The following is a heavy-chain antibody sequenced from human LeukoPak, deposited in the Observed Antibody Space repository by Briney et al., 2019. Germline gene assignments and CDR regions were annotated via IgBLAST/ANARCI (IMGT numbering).Heavy chain of an antibody. D-gene: IGHD3-10*01. CDR2: INHSGST. CDR1: GGSFSGYY. Sequence: SETLSLTCAVYGGSFSGYYWSWIRQPPGKGLEWIGEINHSGSTNYNPSLMSRVTISVDTSKNQFSLKPSSVTAADTAVYYCARGATDTYGSGSYYLDYWGQGTLVTVSS. V-gene: IGHV4-34*01. CDR3: ARGATDTYGSGSYYLDY. J-gene: IGHJ4*02.